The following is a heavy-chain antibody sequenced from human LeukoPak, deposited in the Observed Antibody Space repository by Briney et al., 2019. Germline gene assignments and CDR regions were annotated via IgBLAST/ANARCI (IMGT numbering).Heavy chain of an antibody. D-gene: IGHD3-10*01. CDR1: GYTSTSYY. J-gene: IGHJ4*02. Sequence: ASVKVSCKASGYTSTSYYMHWVRQAPGQGLEWMGLINPSGGSTSYAQKFQGRVTMTRDTSTSTVYMELSSLRSEDTAVYYCARDFRYYGSGSYLDYWGQGTLVTVSS. CDR2: INPSGGST. CDR3: ARDFRYYGSGSYLDY. V-gene: IGHV1-46*01.